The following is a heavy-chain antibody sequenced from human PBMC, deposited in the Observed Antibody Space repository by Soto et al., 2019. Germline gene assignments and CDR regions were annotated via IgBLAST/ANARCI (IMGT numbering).Heavy chain of an antibody. CDR1: GYTFTSYA. J-gene: IGHJ6*02. CDR3: ARVGPLLLDYYYYYGMDV. D-gene: IGHD2-15*01. V-gene: IGHV1-3*01. CDR2: INAGNGNT. Sequence: QVQLVQSGAEVKKPGASVKVSCKASGYTFTSYAMHWVRQAPGQRLEWMGWINAGNGNTKYSQKFQGRVTITRDASASTAYMELSSLRSEDTAVYYCARVGPLLLDYYYYYGMDVWGQGTTVTVSS.